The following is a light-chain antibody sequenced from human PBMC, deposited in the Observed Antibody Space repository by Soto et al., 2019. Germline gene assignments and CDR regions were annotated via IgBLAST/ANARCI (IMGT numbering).Light chain of an antibody. Sequence: DIQITQSPSSLSASVGDRVTITCRASQGIRNDLGWYQQKPGKAPELLIYAASSLQSGVPSRFSGSGSATDFTLTIGSLQPEDSATYYCQQGFTTPWTFGQGTKVDI. J-gene: IGKJ1*01. CDR2: AAS. CDR3: QQGFTTPWT. V-gene: IGKV1-39*01. CDR1: QGIRND.